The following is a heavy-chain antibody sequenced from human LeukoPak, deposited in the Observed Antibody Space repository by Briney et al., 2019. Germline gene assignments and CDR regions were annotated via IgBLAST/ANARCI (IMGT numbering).Heavy chain of an antibody. J-gene: IGHJ5*02. Sequence: SETLSLTCTVSGGSVSSGSYYWSWIRQPPGKGLEWIGYIYYSGSTNYNPSLKSRVTISVDTSKNQFSLKLSSVTAADTAVYYCARAWGFERYSYGLYWFDPWGQGTLVTVSS. CDR2: IYYSGST. D-gene: IGHD5-18*01. V-gene: IGHV4-61*01. CDR1: GGSVSSGSYY. CDR3: ARAWGFERYSYGLYWFDP.